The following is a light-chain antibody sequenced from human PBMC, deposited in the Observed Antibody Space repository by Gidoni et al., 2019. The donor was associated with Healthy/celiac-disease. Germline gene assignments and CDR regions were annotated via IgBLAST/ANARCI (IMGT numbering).Light chain of an antibody. CDR3: QQCDSLPLT. V-gene: IGKV1-33*01. J-gene: IGKJ4*01. CDR2: DAS. Sequence: DIQMTQSPSSLSASVGDRVTITCQASQDISNYLNWYQQKPGKAPKLLIYDASSLQKGVPSRFSGSGSGTDFTLTISSLQPEDIATYYCQQCDSLPLTFGGGTKVEIK. CDR1: QDISNY.